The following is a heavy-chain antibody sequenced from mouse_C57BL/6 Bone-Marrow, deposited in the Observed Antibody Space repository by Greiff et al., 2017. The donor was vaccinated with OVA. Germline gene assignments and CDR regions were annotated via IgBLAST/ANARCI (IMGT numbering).Heavy chain of an antibody. D-gene: IGHD1-1*01. CDR2: ISSGGSYT. CDR3: AGHGDLHYYGSSYGFFAY. J-gene: IGHJ3*01. V-gene: IGHV5-6*01. CDR1: GFTFSSYG. Sequence: EVQLVESGGDLVKPGGSLKLSCAASGFTFSSYGMSWVRQTPDKRLEWVATISSGGSYTYYPDSVKGRFTISRDNAKNTLYLQMSSLKSEDTAMYYCAGHGDLHYYGSSYGFFAYWGQGTLVTVSA.